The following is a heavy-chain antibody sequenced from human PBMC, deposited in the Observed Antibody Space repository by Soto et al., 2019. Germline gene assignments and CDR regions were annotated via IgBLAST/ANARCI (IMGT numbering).Heavy chain of an antibody. CDR3: ARVGWEPYYYDSSGQLAWNKFDY. V-gene: IGHV4-59*01. D-gene: IGHD3-22*01. CDR1: GGSISSYY. Sequence: PSETLSLTCTVSGGSISSYYWSWIRQPPGKGLEWIGYIYYSGSTNYNPSLKSRVTISVDTSKNQLSLKLSSVTAADTAVYYCARVGWEPYYYDSSGQLAWNKFDYWGQGTLVTVSS. J-gene: IGHJ4*02. CDR2: IYYSGST.